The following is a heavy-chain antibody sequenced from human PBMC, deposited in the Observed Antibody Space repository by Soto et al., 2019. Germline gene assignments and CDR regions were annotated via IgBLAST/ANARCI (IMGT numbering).Heavy chain of an antibody. Sequence: GGSLRLSCTASGFTFGDYAMSWFRQAPGKGLEWVGFIRSKAYGGTTEYAASVKGRFTISRDDSKSIAYLQMNSLKTEDTAVYYCTRVVLWFGELYTIRGTLSPYFDYWGQGTLVTVSS. V-gene: IGHV3-49*03. D-gene: IGHD3-10*01. CDR3: TRVVLWFGELYTIRGTLSPYFDY. CDR2: IRSKAYGGTT. CDR1: GFTFGDYA. J-gene: IGHJ4*02.